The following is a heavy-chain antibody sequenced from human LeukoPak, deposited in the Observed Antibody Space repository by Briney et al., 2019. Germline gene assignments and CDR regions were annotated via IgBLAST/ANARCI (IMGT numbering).Heavy chain of an antibody. J-gene: IGHJ5*02. CDR1: GGSISSYY. CDR2: IYYSGST. Sequence: PSETLSLTCTVSGGSISSYYWSWIRQPPGKGLEWIGYIYYSGSTNYNPSLKSRVTISVDTSKNQFSLKLSSVTAADTAVYYCARTVEMATIRRAGWFDPWGQGTLVTVSS. V-gene: IGHV4-59*01. D-gene: IGHD5-24*01. CDR3: ARTVEMATIRRAGWFDP.